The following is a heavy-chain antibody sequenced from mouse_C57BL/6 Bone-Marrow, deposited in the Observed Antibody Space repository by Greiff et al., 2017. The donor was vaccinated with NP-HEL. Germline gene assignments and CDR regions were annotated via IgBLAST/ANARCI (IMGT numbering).Heavy chain of an antibody. CDR1: GYTFTSYW. J-gene: IGHJ2*01. V-gene: IGHV1-64*01. D-gene: IGHD2-2*01. CDR3: ARGGGWLRDIDY. Sequence: VQLQQPGAELVKPGASVKLSCKASGYTFTSYWMHWVKQRPGQGLEWIGMIHPNSGSTNYNEKFKSKATLTVDKSSSTAYMQLSSLTSEDSAVYYCARGGGWLRDIDYWGQGTTLTVSS. CDR2: IHPNSGST.